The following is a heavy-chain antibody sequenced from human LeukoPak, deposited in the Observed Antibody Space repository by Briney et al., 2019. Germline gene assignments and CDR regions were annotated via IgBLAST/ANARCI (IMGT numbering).Heavy chain of an antibody. V-gene: IGHV4-61*01. CDR2: IYYSEKT. CDR3: ARDSDIVATMIRPNSHYYGMDV. Sequence: SETLSLTCTVSGGSVSSPKYHWTWIRRPPGKGLERNGNIYYSEKTNYNPSLQSRITISLDTSKTQFFLRLNSVTAADTAVYYCARDSDIVATMIRPNSHYYGMDVWGQGTTVIVS. D-gene: IGHD5-12*01. J-gene: IGHJ6*02. CDR1: GGSVSSPKYH.